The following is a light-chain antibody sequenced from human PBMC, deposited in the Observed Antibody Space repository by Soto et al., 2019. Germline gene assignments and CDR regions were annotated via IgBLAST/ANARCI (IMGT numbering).Light chain of an antibody. CDR1: SGHGNYV. V-gene: IGLV4-69*01. Sequence: QSVLTQSPSASASLGASVKLTCTLSSGHGNYVIAWHQQQPEKGPRYLMKVKSDGSHNKGDGIPDRFSGSSSGAERYLAISRLQSEDEADYYCQTWDTGIVVFGGGTQLTVL. J-gene: IGLJ2*01. CDR3: QTWDTGIVV. CDR2: VKSDGSH.